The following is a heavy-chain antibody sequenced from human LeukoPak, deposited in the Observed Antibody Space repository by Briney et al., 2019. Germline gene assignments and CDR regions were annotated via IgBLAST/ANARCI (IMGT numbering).Heavy chain of an antibody. CDR2: INHSGST. J-gene: IGHJ2*01. Sequence: SSETLSLTCAVYGGSFSGYYWSGIRQPPGKGLEWIGEINHSGSTNYNPSLKSRVTISVDTSKNQFSLKLSSVTAADTAVYYCARVTDWYFDLWGRGTLVTVSS. CDR3: ARVTDWYFDL. V-gene: IGHV4-34*01. CDR1: GGSFSGYY. D-gene: IGHD2-21*02.